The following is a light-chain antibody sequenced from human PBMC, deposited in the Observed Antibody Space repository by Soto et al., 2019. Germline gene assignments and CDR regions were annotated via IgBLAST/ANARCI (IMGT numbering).Light chain of an antibody. V-gene: IGKV3-20*01. CDR2: GAS. J-gene: IGKJ1*01. Sequence: EIVLTQSPGTLSLSPGERATLYCRASQSVSSSYLAWYQQKPGQAPRLLIYGASSRATGIPDRFSGSGSGTDFTLTISRLEPEDFAVYYSQQYGSSPGTFGQGTKVEIK. CDR1: QSVSSSY. CDR3: QQYGSSPGT.